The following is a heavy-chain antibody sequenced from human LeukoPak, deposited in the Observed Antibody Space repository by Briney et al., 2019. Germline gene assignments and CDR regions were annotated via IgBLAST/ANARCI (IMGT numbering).Heavy chain of an antibody. D-gene: IGHD6-19*01. Sequence: ASVKVSCKASGRTFSSYAISRVRQAPGQGLEWMGGIVPIFGTANYAQKFQGRVTITADESTSTAYMELSSLRSEDTAVYYCARGPIAVAGEQFDYWGQGTLVTVSS. CDR1: GRTFSSYA. J-gene: IGHJ4*02. V-gene: IGHV1-69*13. CDR2: IVPIFGTA. CDR3: ARGPIAVAGEQFDY.